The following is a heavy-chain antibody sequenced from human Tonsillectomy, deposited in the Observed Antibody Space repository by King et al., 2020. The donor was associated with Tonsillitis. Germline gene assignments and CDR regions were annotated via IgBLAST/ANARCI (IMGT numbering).Heavy chain of an antibody. CDR2: ISGSGGST. D-gene: IGHD3-3*01. J-gene: IGHJ4*02. CDR1: GFAFSSYA. V-gene: IGHV3-23*04. Sequence: VQLVESGGGLVQPGGSLRLSCAASGFAFSSYAMSWVRQAPGKGLEWVSAISGSGGSTYYADSVKGRFTISRDNSKNTLYLQMNSLRAEDTAVYYCASLRFLEWLSFDYWGQGTLVTVSS. CDR3: ASLRFLEWLSFDY.